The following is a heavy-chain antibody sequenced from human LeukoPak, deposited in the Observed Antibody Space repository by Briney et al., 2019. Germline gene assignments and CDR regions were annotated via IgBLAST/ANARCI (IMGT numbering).Heavy chain of an antibody. Sequence: GGSLRLSCAASGFTFDDYAMHWVRQAPGKGLEGVSGISWNSGSIVYADSVKGGFTISRDNAKNSLYLQMNSLRAEDTALYYCAKDGSGSWYLASNAFDIWGQGTMVTVSS. CDR3: AKDGSGSWYLASNAFDI. CDR1: GFTFDDYA. D-gene: IGHD6-13*01. CDR2: ISWNSGSI. V-gene: IGHV3-9*01. J-gene: IGHJ3*02.